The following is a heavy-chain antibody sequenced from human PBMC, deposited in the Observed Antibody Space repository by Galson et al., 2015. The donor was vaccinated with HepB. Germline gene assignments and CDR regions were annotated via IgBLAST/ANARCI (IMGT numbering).Heavy chain of an antibody. J-gene: IGHJ4*02. V-gene: IGHV4-39*01. Sequence: SETLSLTCTVSGGSISSSSYYWGWIRQPPGKGLEWIGSIYYSGSTYYNPSLKSRVTISVDTSKNQFSLKLSSVTAADTAVYYCARTEGPNLTYYDFLGGGYYFDYWGQGTLVTVSS. D-gene: IGHD3-3*01. CDR3: ARTEGPNLTYYDFLGGGYYFDY. CDR1: GGSISSSSYY. CDR2: IYYSGST.